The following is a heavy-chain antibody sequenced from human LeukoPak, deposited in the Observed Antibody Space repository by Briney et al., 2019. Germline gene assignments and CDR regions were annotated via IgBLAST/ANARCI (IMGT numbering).Heavy chain of an antibody. D-gene: IGHD4/OR15-4a*01. CDR3: AQDPARGATFDS. CDR2: ITGSSAST. CDR1: GFAFSSFA. V-gene: IGHV3-23*01. Sequence: QPGGSLRLSCAASGFAFSSFAMSWVRQAPGKGLEWVSAITGSSASTYYADSVKGRFTVSRDNSKNTLYLQINSLRAEDTAIYYCAQDPARGATFDSWGQATMVTVSS. J-gene: IGHJ3*02.